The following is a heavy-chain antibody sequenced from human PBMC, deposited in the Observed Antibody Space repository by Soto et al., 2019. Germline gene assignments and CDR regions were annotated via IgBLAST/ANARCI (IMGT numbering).Heavy chain of an antibody. V-gene: IGHV2-5*02. CDR1: GFSLTTSGVG. Sequence: QITLNESGPTVVRPTETLTLTCSFSGFSLTTSGVGVGWIRQSPGKAPEWLALIYWDDDKRYSASLKSRLTIPKDTSKNQVVLTVSDLDPTDTATYSCAHRVLRTVFGLVTTTAIYFDFWGQGTPVAVSS. D-gene: IGHD3-3*01. CDR2: IYWDDDK. CDR3: AHRVLRTVFGLVTTTAIYFDF. J-gene: IGHJ4*02.